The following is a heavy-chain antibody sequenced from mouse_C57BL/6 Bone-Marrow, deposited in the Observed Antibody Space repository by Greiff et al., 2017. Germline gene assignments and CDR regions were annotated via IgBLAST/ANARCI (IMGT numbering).Heavy chain of an antibody. CDR1: GYSITSGYY. D-gene: IGHD1-2*01. Sequence: QSGPGLVKPSQSLSLTCSVTGYSITSGYYWNWIRQFPGNKLEWMGYISYDGSNNYNPSLKNRISITRDTSKNQFFLKLNSVTTEDTATYYCARRLFDYWGQGTTLTVSS. J-gene: IGHJ2*01. V-gene: IGHV3-6*01. CDR2: ISYDGSN. CDR3: ARRLFDY.